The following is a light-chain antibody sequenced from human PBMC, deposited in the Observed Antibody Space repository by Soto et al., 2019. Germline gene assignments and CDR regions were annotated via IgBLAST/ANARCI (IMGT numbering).Light chain of an antibody. CDR1: QSVSKW. CDR2: DAS. Sequence: DIQMTQSPSSLSAYVGDRVTITCRASQSVSKWLAWYQQKSGKAPKFLISDASNLHSGVPSRFSGSGSGTDFTLTISSLQPDDFATYYCQQFAISTTFGQGTKVEVK. CDR3: QQFAISTT. V-gene: IGKV1-5*01. J-gene: IGKJ1*01.